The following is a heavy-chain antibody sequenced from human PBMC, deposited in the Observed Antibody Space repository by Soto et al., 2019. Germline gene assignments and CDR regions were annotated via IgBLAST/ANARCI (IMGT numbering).Heavy chain of an antibody. Sequence: EVQLLESGGGLVQSGGSLRLSCAASGFTFSSAAMSWVRQAPGKGLEWVSSFSASGGGTYYADSVKGRFTISRDNSKNTLYLQMNSLRVEDTAVYYCAKLTAYWGQGILVAVSS. V-gene: IGHV3-23*01. CDR1: GFTFSSAA. J-gene: IGHJ4*02. CDR2: FSASGGGT. CDR3: AKLTAY. D-gene: IGHD7-27*01.